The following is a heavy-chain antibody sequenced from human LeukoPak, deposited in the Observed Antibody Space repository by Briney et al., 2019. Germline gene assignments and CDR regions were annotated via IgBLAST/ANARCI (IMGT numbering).Heavy chain of an antibody. CDR3: ARELDTMIVVVMGLDY. J-gene: IGHJ4*02. CDR2: IKQDGSEK. V-gene: IGHV3-7*04. Sequence: GGSLRLSCAASGFTFSSYWMSWVRQAPGKGLEWVADIKQDGSEKYYVDSVKGRFTISRDNAKNSLYLQMNSLRAEDTAVYYCARELDTMIVVVMGLDYWGQGTLVTVSS. CDR1: GFTFSSYW. D-gene: IGHD3-22*01.